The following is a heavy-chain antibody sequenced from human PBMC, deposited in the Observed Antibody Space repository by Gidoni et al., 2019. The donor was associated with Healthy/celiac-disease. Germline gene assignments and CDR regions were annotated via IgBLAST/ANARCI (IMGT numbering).Heavy chain of an antibody. D-gene: IGHD6-13*01. CDR3: ARVKGIAAARLPQPVYYYYGMDV. V-gene: IGHV1-8*01. CDR2: MNPNSGNT. J-gene: IGHJ6*02. CDR1: GYTFTSYD. Sequence: QVQLVQSGAEVKKPGASVKVSCKASGYTFTSYDINWVRQATGQGLEWMGWMNPNSGNTGYAQKFQGRVTMTRNTSISTAYMELSSLRSEDTAVYYCARVKGIAAARLPQPVYYYYGMDVWGQGTTVTVSS.